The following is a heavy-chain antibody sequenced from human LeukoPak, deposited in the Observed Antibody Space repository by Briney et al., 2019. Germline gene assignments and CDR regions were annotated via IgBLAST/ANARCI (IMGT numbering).Heavy chain of an antibody. CDR3: AKDPTIYGSGSPWYFDY. CDR2: ISYDGSNK. CDR1: GFTFSSYG. V-gene: IGHV3-30*18. D-gene: IGHD3-10*01. J-gene: IGHJ4*02. Sequence: GRSLRLSCAASGFTFSSYGMHWVRQAPGKGLEWVAVISYDGSNKYYADSVKGRFTISRDNSKNTLYLQMNSLRAEDTAVYYCAKDPTIYGSGSPWYFDYRGQGTLVTVSS.